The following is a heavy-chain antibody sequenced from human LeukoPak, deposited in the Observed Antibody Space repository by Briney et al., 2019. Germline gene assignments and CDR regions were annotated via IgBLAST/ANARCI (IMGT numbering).Heavy chain of an antibody. CDR2: ISSSSIYI. Sequence: GGSLRLSCAASGLTFSRYSMNWVRQAPGKGLEWVSSISSSSIYIYYADSVKGGFTISRDNAKNSLYLQMNSLRAEDTAVYYCARDWAVTPRYFDLWGRGTLVTVSS. CDR1: GLTFSRYS. V-gene: IGHV3-21*01. CDR3: ARDWAVTPRYFDL. D-gene: IGHD4-17*01. J-gene: IGHJ2*01.